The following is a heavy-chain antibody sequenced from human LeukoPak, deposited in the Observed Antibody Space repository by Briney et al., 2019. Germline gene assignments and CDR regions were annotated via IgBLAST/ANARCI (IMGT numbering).Heavy chain of an antibody. D-gene: IGHD1-7*01. CDR1: GGSISSSSYY. CDR2: IYYSGST. Sequence: SETLSLTCTVSGGSISSSSYYWGWIRQPPGKGLEWIGSIYYSGSTYYNPSLKSRVTISVDTSKNQFSLRLSSVTAADTAVYYRASHYNWNYAAPFDYWGQGTLVTVSS. CDR3: ASHYNWNYAAPFDY. V-gene: IGHV4-39*01. J-gene: IGHJ4*02.